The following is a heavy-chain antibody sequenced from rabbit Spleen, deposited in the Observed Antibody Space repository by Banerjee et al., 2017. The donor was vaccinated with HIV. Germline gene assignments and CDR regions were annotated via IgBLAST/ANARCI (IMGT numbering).Heavy chain of an antibody. Sequence: QQQLEESGGGLVKPGGTLTLTCTASGFSFSSSDYMCWVRQAPGKGLELIACIYTSSGSTWYANWPKGRFTISETSSTTVTLQMTSLTAADTAIYFCARDLDDVIGWNFGWWGPGTLVTVS. J-gene: IGHJ4*01. CDR3: ARDLDDVIGWNFGW. D-gene: IGHD4-1*01. CDR2: IYTSSGST. CDR1: GFSFSSSDY. V-gene: IGHV1S45*01.